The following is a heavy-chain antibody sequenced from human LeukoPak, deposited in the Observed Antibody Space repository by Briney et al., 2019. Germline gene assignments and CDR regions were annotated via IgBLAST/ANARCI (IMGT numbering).Heavy chain of an antibody. Sequence: ASVNVSCKASGYRFTSYYMHWVRQAPGQGLEWMGIINASGGSTTYAQKFQGRVTMTRDTSTSTVYMELSSLRSEDTAVYYCARDLIAAAGTTWFDPWGQETLDTVSS. CDR3: ARDLIAAAGTTWFDP. CDR1: GYRFTSYY. D-gene: IGHD6-13*01. CDR2: INASGGST. V-gene: IGHV1-46*01. J-gene: IGHJ5*02.